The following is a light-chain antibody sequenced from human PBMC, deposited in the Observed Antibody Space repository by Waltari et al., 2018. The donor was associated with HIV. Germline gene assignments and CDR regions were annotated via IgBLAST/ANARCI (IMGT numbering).Light chain of an antibody. V-gene: IGKV3-15*01. J-gene: IGKJ4*01. CDR3: QHYNHGPPLT. CDR2: GES. Sequence: EIVMTQSPATLSVFPGERATLSCRASQSVSSKLAWYQQKPGQAPRPLIYGESTRATGIPARFSGSGSGTEFTLTISGLQSEDFAVYYCQHYNHGPPLTFGGGTKVEIK. CDR1: QSVSSK.